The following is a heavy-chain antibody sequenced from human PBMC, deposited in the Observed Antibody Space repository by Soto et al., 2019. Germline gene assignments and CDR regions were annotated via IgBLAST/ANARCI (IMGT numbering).Heavy chain of an antibody. CDR2: ISAYNVNT. CDR1: GYTFTSYG. V-gene: IGHV1-18*01. CDR3: ARVGRRTVREKGWFDH. D-gene: IGHD3-10*01. J-gene: IGHJ5*02. Sequence: ASVKVSCKASGYTFTSYGISWVRQAPGQGLEWMGWISAYNVNTNYAQKLQGRVTMTTDTSTGTAYMELRSLRSDDTAVYYCARVGRRTVREKGWFDHWGQGTLVTVSS.